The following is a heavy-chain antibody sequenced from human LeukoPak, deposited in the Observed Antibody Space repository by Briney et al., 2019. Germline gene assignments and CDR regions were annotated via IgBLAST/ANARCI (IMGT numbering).Heavy chain of an antibody. D-gene: IGHD5-18*01. CDR3: ARDRPRLRGYSYGYYYYMDV. V-gene: IGHV4-38-2*02. CDR1: GYSISSGYY. CDR2: IYHSGST. Sequence: PSETLSLTCTVSGYSISSGYYWGWIRQPPGKGLEWIGSIYHSGSTYYNPSLKSRVTISLDTSKNQFSLKLSSVTAADTAVYYCARDRPRLRGYSYGYYYYMDVWGKGTTVTVSS. J-gene: IGHJ6*03.